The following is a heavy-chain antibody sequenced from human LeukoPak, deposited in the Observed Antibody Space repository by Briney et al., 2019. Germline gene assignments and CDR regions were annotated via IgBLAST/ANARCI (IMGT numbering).Heavy chain of an antibody. CDR1: GITASSYA. CDR3: AKDPNGDYIGAFDM. V-gene: IGHV3-23*01. Sequence: GASLRLSCAASGITASSYAMTWVRQATGEGLEWITSISGSGDRTMYADCVKGRFTISRDNCKNTLYLQMNSLRAEDTAVYHCAKDPNGDYIGAFDMWGQGTMVTVSS. J-gene: IGHJ3*02. D-gene: IGHD4-17*01. CDR2: ISGSGDRT.